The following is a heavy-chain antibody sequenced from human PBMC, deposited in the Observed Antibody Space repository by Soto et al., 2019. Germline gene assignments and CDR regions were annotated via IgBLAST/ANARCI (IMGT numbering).Heavy chain of an antibody. D-gene: IGHD5-18*01. CDR2: IYYSGNT. CDR1: GGSIRSGGYY. V-gene: IGHV4-31*03. CDR3: ARDRLMATAVTARHYFGLDV. J-gene: IGHJ6*02. Sequence: SETLSLTCTVSGGSIRSGGYYWSWVRQNPRKGLEWIGNIYYSGNTYYNPSLKSRLTISVDTSKNQFSLNLSSVTAADTAVYYCARDRLMATAVTARHYFGLDVWGQGTTVTVSS.